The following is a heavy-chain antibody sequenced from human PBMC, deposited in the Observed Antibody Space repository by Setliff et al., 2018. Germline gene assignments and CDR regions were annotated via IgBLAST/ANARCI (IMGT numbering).Heavy chain of an antibody. CDR1: GFSISSGYY. CDR2: IHHSGKA. V-gene: IGHV4-38-2*01. Sequence: PSETLSLTCAVSGFSISSGYYWGWIRQPPGKGLEWIVNIHHSGKAYYNPSLKSRVTMSVDTSKNHVSLQLSSVTAADTAVYYCARAHTWSLPNDNSGYPGWFDPWGQGTLVTVSS. J-gene: IGHJ5*02. CDR3: ARAHTWSLPNDNSGYPGWFDP. D-gene: IGHD3-22*01.